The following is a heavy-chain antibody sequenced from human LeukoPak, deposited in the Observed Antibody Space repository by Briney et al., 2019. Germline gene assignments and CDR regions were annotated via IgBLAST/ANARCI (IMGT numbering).Heavy chain of an antibody. J-gene: IGHJ4*02. Sequence: PGGSLRLSCAASGFTFSSYWMSWVRPAPGKGLEWVANIKQDGSEKYYVDSVKGRFTISRDNAKNSLYLQMNSLRAEDTAVYYCARDSVRPYDTALFDYWGQGTLVTVSS. CDR2: IKQDGSEK. CDR1: GFTFSSYW. V-gene: IGHV3-7*01. D-gene: IGHD5-18*01. CDR3: ARDSVRPYDTALFDY.